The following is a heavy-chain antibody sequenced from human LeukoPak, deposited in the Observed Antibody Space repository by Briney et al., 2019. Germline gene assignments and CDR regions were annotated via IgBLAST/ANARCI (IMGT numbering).Heavy chain of an antibody. CDR3: ARLPPLRTWGYYSMDV. CDR1: GGSISSSRDY. D-gene: IGHD3-16*01. Sequence: SDTLSLPCTVSGGSISSSRDYCGWIRQPPGKGLEWIGIIYYSGSTCYNPSLKIRVTLSVDPSKNQFSLKLSSVTAPDPALYFCARLPPLRTWGYYSMDVWGKGTTVTISS. V-gene: IGHV4-39*07. CDR2: IYYSGST. J-gene: IGHJ6*03.